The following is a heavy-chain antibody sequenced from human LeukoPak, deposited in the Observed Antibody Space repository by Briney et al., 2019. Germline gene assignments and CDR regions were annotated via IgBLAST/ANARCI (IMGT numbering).Heavy chain of an antibody. V-gene: IGHV4-39*01. Sequence: SETLSLTCTVSGGSISSNSNYWAWIRQPPGRGLEWIGSISYGGSTYYSPSLESRVTISVDTSKNQFSLNPSSVTAADTAVYYCARQALWFFDHWGQGTLVTVSS. CDR3: ARQALWFFDH. CDR1: GGSISSNSNY. D-gene: IGHD2-21*01. CDR2: ISYGGST. J-gene: IGHJ4*02.